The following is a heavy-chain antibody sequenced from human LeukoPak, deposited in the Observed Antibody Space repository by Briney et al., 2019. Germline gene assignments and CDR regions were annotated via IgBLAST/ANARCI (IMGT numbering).Heavy chain of an antibody. J-gene: IGHJ3*01. Sequence: GGSLRLSCAASGFTVSSNYMSWVRQAPGKGLEWVSVIYSGGSTYYADSVKGRFTISRDNSKNTVYLQMNGLRAEDTAVYYCARGWASGVHASAFDVWGQGTTVTVSS. CDR1: GFTVSSNY. CDR2: IYSGGST. CDR3: ARGWASGVHASAFDV. D-gene: IGHD2-15*01. V-gene: IGHV3-53*01.